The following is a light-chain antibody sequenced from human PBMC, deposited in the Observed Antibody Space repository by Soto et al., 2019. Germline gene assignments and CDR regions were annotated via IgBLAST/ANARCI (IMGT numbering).Light chain of an antibody. J-gene: IGLJ1*01. CDR1: SSNIGGNS. CDR2: DDD. Sequence: QSVLTQPPSVSAAPGQRVTISCSGSSSNIGGNSVSWYQQLPGTAPKLLIYDDDKRPSGIPDRFSGSKSGTSATLGITGFQTGDEADYYCQSYDSSLSAFYVFGTGTKVTVL. V-gene: IGLV1-51*01. CDR3: QSYDSSLSAFYV.